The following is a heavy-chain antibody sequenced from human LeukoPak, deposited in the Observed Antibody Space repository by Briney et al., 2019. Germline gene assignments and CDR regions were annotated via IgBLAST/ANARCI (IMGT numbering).Heavy chain of an antibody. V-gene: IGHV3-21*01. CDR2: TSSRSTYI. CDR1: GFTFSSYG. Sequence: GGTLRLSCAAPGFTFSSYGMSWVRQAPGKGLEWVSSTSSRSTYIFYADSVKGRFTISRDNAKNSLYLQMNSLRAEDTAVYYCAKDSTSHSYWGEAFDIWGQGTMVTVSS. CDR3: AKDSTSHSYWGEAFDI. J-gene: IGHJ3*02. D-gene: IGHD2/OR15-2a*01.